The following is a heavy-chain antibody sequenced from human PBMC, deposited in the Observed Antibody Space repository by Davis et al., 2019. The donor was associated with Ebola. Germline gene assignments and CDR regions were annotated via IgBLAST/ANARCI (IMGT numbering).Heavy chain of an antibody. CDR2: INPSGGST. V-gene: IGHV1-46*01. D-gene: IGHD5-18*01. Sequence: ASVKVSCKASGYTFTSYYMHWVRQAPGQGLEWMGIINPSGGSTSYAQKFQGRVTMTRDTSTSTVYMELSSLRSEDTAVYYCAREGYSYGYTEGWFDPWGQGTLVTVSS. CDR1: GYTFTSYY. J-gene: IGHJ5*02. CDR3: AREGYSYGYTEGWFDP.